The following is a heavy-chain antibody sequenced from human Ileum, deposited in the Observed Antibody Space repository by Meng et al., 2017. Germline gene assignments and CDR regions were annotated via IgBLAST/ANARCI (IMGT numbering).Heavy chain of an antibody. CDR2: ISTSGDTI. Sequence: GESLKISCAASGFTFSSYEMNWVRQAPGRGLEWVSYISTSGDTIYYADSVKGRFTISRDNAKNSLYLQMNSLRAEDTALYYCARDQGSGKTDVESGFDYWGQGTRVTVSS. J-gene: IGHJ4*02. V-gene: IGHV3-48*03. CDR3: ARDQGSGKTDVESGFDY. D-gene: IGHD6-19*01. CDR1: GFTFSSYE.